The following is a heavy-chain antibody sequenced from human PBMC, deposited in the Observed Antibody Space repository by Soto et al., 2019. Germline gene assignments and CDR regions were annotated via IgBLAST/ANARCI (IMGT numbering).Heavy chain of an antibody. D-gene: IGHD1-7*01. CDR2: IYYSGST. CDR1: GGSISSYY. V-gene: IGHV4-59*01. J-gene: IGHJ6*03. Sequence: SETLSLTCTVSGGSISSYYWSWIRQPPGKGLEWIGYIYYSGSTNYNPSLKSRVTISVDTSKNQFSLKLSSVTAADTAVYYCARSKLQVTYYYYYIDVWGKRTTVTFSS. CDR3: ARSKLQVTYYYYYIDV.